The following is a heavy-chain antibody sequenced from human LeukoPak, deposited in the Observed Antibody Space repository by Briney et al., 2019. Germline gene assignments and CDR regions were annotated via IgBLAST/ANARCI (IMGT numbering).Heavy chain of an antibody. V-gene: IGHV3-66*01. CDR2: IYSGDTT. J-gene: IGHJ4*02. Sequence: GGSLRLSCAASGFTVSTNYMSWVRQAPGKGLEWVSVIYSGDTTSYADSVRGKFTISRDNSKNTLYLQMNSLRAEDTAVYYCASILRSSSGYYFDYWGQGTLVTVSS. CDR3: ASILRSSSGYYFDY. CDR1: GFTVSTNY. D-gene: IGHD3-10*01.